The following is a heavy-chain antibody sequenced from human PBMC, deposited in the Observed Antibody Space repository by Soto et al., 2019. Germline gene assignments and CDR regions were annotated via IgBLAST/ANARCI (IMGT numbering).Heavy chain of an antibody. Sequence: ASVKVSCKASGYTFTSSGISWVRQAPGQGPEWMGWISTYNGNTNYAQNLQGRVTMTTDASTSTAYMELRGLRSDDTAVYYCARTVAGYFDYWGQGTLVTVSS. D-gene: IGHD6-19*01. V-gene: IGHV1-18*01. CDR2: ISTYNGNT. CDR3: ARTVAGYFDY. CDR1: GYTFTSSG. J-gene: IGHJ4*02.